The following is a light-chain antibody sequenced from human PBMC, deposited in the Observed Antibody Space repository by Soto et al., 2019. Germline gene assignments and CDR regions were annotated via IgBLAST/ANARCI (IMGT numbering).Light chain of an antibody. J-gene: IGKJ4*01. CDR2: GAS. CDR1: QSVTTN. CDR3: QQYNKWPPVT. Sequence: EIVMTQSPATLSVSPGGRVTLSCRASQSVTTNLAWYQQKPGQAPRLLIYGASTRATGIPARFSGSGSGTEFTLSIAGLQSEDFAVYYCQQYNKWPPVTFGGGTKVEIE. V-gene: IGKV3-15*01.